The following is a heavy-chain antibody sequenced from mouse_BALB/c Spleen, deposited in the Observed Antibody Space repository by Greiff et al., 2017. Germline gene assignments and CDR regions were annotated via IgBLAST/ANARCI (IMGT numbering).Heavy chain of an antibody. D-gene: IGHD2-2*01. CDR3: PRYGYFYAVNY. CDR1: GFTFSNYW. J-gene: IGHJ4*01. CDR2: IRLKSNNYAT. V-gene: IGHV6-6*02. Sequence: EVKLMESGGGLVQPGGSMKLSCVASGFTFSNYWMNWVRQYPEKGLEWVAEIRLKSNNYATHYAVSVKGRFTISRDDYKSSVYLQMDNLRAEDTGIYYYPRYGYFYAVNYGGKGTSVTVS.